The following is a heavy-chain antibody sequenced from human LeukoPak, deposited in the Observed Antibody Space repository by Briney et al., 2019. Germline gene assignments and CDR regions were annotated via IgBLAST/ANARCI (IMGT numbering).Heavy chain of an antibody. J-gene: IGHJ4*02. Sequence: GGSLRLSCAASGFTFSNAWMSWVRQAPGKGLEWVAVISYDGSNKYYADSVKGRFTISRDNSKNTLYLQMNSLRAEDTAVYYCAKEDSSSWLDYWGQGTLVTVSS. D-gene: IGHD6-13*01. CDR2: ISYDGSNK. CDR3: AKEDSSSWLDY. V-gene: IGHV3-30*18. CDR1: GFTFSNAW.